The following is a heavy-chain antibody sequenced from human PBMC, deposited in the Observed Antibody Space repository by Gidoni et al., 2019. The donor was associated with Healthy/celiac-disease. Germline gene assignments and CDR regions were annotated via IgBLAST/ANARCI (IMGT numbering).Heavy chain of an antibody. Sequence: EVQLVESGGGLVQPGRSLRLSCAASGFTFDAYAMHWVRQAPGKGLEWGSGISWNSGSIGYADSVKGRFTISRDNAKNSLYLQMNSLRAEDTALYYCAKAGSSGYYFGWFDPWGQGTLVTVSS. CDR1: GFTFDAYA. CDR2: ISWNSGSI. CDR3: AKAGSSGYYFGWFDP. J-gene: IGHJ5*02. D-gene: IGHD3-22*01. V-gene: IGHV3-9*01.